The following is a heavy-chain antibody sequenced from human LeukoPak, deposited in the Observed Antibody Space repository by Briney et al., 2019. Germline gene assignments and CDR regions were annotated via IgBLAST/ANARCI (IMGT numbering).Heavy chain of an antibody. Sequence: SETLSLTCTVSGSSIISSSYYWGWIRHPPGKGLEWIGSFYYSGSTYYNPSLKSRVTISVDTSKNQFSLKLSSVTAADTAVYYCARRLAAAASPYYYDSSGGFDYWGQGTLVTVSS. CDR3: ARRLAAAASPYYYDSSGGFDY. D-gene: IGHD3-22*01. J-gene: IGHJ4*02. V-gene: IGHV4-39*07. CDR2: FYYSGST. CDR1: GSSIISSSYY.